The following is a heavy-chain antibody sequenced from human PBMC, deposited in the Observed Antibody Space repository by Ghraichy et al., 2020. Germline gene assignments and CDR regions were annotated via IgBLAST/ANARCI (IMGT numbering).Heavy chain of an antibody. CDR2: INHSGST. D-gene: IGHD5-18*01. V-gene: IGHV4-34*01. CDR1: GGSFSGYY. Sequence: SETLSLTCAVYGGSFSGYYWSWIRQPPGKGLEWIGEINHSGSTNYNPSLKSRVTISVDTSKNQFSLKLSSVTAADTAVYYCARGGRGYSYGYYGRGGPNGAFDIWGQGTMVTVSS. CDR3: ARGGRGYSYGYYGRGGPNGAFDI. J-gene: IGHJ3*02.